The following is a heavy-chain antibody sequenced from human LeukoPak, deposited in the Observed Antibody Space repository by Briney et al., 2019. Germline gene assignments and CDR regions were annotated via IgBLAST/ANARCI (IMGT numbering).Heavy chain of an antibody. J-gene: IGHJ4*02. CDR3: AKDRQGSGWNYLDY. CDR1: GFTFSNYA. Sequence: GRSLRLSCAASGFTFSNYAMSWVRQAPGKGLEWVSVISGSGGSMYYVDSVKGRFTISRDNSKNTLHLQMNSLRAEDTAVYYCAKDRQGSGWNYLDYWGQGTLVTVSS. D-gene: IGHD6-19*01. V-gene: IGHV3-23*01. CDR2: ISGSGGSM.